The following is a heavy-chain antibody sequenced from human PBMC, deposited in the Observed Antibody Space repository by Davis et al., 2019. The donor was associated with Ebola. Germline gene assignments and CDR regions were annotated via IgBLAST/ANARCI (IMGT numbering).Heavy chain of an antibody. D-gene: IGHD2-2*01. J-gene: IGHJ3*02. CDR2: ISGSGGST. CDR3: AKDSARYQLLADAFDI. V-gene: IGHV3-23*01. Sequence: GESLKISCAASGFTFSSYAMSWVRQAPGKGLEWVSAISGSGGSTYYADSVKGRFTISRDNSKNTLYLQMNSLRAEDTAVYYCAKDSARYQLLADAFDIWGQGTMVTVSS. CDR1: GFTFSSYA.